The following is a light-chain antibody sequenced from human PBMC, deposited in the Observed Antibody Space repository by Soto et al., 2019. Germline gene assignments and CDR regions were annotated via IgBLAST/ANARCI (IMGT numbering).Light chain of an antibody. CDR1: SSDVGGYNY. CDR3: SSDTSSSTLVL. V-gene: IGLV2-14*01. CDR2: DVS. J-gene: IGLJ2*01. Sequence: QSALTQPASVSGSPGQSITISCTGTSSDVGGYNYVSWYQQHPGKAPKLMIYDVSNRPSGVSNRVSGSKSGNTASLTISGLQAEAEADYYFSSDTSSSTLVLFRGGTQLAVL.